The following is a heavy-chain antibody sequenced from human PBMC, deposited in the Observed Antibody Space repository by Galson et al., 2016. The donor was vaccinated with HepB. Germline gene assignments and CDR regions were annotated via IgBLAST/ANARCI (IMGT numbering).Heavy chain of an antibody. V-gene: IGHV3-7*01. J-gene: IGHJ4*02. CDR2: INQDGSEK. Sequence: SLRLSCADSEITFRTFWMSWVRQAPGKGLEWVANINQDGSEKSYVDSVKGRFTISRDNAQNSLFLQMNSLRAEDTAVYYCARQTRYNWNYVDYWGPGTVVTVSS. CDR1: EITFRTFW. D-gene: IGHD1-7*01. CDR3: ARQTRYNWNYVDY.